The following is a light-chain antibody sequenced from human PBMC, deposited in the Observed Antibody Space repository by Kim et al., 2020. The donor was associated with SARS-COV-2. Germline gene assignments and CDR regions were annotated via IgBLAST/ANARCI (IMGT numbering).Light chain of an antibody. V-gene: IGLV6-57*02. CDR1: GGSIASNY. CDR2: EDN. J-gene: IGLJ3*02. CDR3: QSYDSSNQV. Sequence: GKTVTISCTGSGGSIASNYVQWYQQSPGSAPTTVIYEDNQRPSGVPDRFSGSIDFSSNSASLTISGLKTEDEADYYCQSYDSSNQVFGGGTQLTVL.